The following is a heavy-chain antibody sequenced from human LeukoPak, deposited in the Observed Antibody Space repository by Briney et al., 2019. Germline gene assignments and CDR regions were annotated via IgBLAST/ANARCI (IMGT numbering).Heavy chain of an antibody. D-gene: IGHD5-18*01. CDR3: ARVVDTHFDY. J-gene: IGHJ4*02. V-gene: IGHV3-74*01. CDR2: IKSDGSTT. Sequence: GGSLRLSCAASGFTFSSYWMHWVRQAPGKRLVWVSRIKSDGSTTTYADSVKGRFTISRDNAKNTLYLQMNSLRAEDTAVYYCARVVDTHFDYWGQGTLVTVSS. CDR1: GFTFSSYW.